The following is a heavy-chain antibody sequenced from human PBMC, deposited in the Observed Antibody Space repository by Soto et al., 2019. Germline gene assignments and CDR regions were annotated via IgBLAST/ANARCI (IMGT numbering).Heavy chain of an antibody. CDR1: RGSISSSQW. V-gene: IGHV4-4*02. D-gene: IGHD3-22*01. CDR2: VYHSGSS. CDR3: ARGDYYGRGYLDN. J-gene: IGHJ4*03. Sequence: QVELQESGPGLVKPSGTLSLTCAVSRGSISSSQWWTWVRQSPGKGLEWIGEVYHSGSSNYNPYLRSRVTISVDKSRNQFSLRLKSVTAADTAVYYCARGDYYGRGYLDNCGQGTLVTVSS.